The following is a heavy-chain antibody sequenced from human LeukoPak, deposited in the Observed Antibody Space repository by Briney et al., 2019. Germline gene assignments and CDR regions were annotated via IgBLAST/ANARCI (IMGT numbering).Heavy chain of an antibody. CDR1: GGSISSYY. Sequence: SETLSLTCTVSGGSISSYYWSWIRQPPGKGLEWIGYIYYSGSTNYNPSLKSRVTISVDTSKNQFSLKLSSVTAADTAVYYCARLGVTIPLWGQGTLVTVSS. CDR2: IYYSGST. D-gene: IGHD3-10*01. CDR3: ARLGVTIPL. V-gene: IGHV4-59*08. J-gene: IGHJ4*02.